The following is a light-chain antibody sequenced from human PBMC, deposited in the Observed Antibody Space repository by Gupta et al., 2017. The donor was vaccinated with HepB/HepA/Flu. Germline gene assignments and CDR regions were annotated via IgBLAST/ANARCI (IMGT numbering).Light chain of an antibody. J-gene: IGLJ1*01. CDR3: GTEDSSLAVYV. CDR1: SSSFRNAF. V-gene: IGLV1-51*01. CDR2: ENN. Sequence: QSVLTQSPSVSAAPGQKVTISCSGSSSSFRNAFVSWYHQLPGKAPKLLIYENNERPSGLPDRFSGSKSGTSATLDITGLQTGDEADYSCGTEDSSLAVYVFGPGTKVTVL.